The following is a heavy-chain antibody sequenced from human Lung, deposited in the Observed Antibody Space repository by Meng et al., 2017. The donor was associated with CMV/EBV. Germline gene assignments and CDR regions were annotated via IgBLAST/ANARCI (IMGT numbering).Heavy chain of an antibody. D-gene: IGHD2-2*01. V-gene: IGHV3-23*01. CDR2: ITGAGGNT. J-gene: IGHJ4*02. CDR3: ARGGAEYGSGAICYPFDH. CDR1: GFTFSSYA. Sequence: GGSLRLXCEASGFTFSSYAMTWVRQTPGKGLESVSAITGAGGNTYYPNSVKGRFTVSRDNSKNTLYLQMNSLRVEDTAVCYCARGGAEYGSGAICYPFDHXGQGXLVTVSS.